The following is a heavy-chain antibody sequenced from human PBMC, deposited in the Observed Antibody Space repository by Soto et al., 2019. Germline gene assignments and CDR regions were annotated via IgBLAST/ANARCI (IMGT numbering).Heavy chain of an antibody. J-gene: IGHJ4*02. V-gene: IGHV3-23*01. CDR1: GLTFGSRA. D-gene: IGHD3-10*01. Sequence: GSLRLSCVASGLTFGSRAMSWVRQAPGEGLQWVSTITDTGGDAKYADSERGRFVISRDNSKKTLYLQMTSLTAEDSAMYFCARGSTDSYPGSRIFDFWGRGTLVTVS. CDR2: ITDTGGDA. CDR3: ARGSTDSYPGSRIFDF.